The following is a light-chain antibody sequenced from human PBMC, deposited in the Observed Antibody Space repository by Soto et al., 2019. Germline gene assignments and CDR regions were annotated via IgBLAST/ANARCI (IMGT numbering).Light chain of an antibody. CDR3: ASWDDSLV. J-gene: IGLJ2*01. V-gene: IGLV1-44*01. CDR1: SSNIGSNT. CDR2: SNT. Sequence: QSVLTQPPSASGTPGQRVTISCSGSSSNIGSNTVNWYQQLPGTAPKLLIYSNTQRPAGVPDRFSGSKSGTSASLAIRGLQSEGEADYYWASWDDSLVFGGGTKLTVL.